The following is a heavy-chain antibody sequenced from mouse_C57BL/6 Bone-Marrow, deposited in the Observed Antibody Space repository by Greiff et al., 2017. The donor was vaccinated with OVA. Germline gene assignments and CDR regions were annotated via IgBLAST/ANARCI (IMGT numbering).Heavy chain of an antibody. V-gene: IGHV1-82*01. D-gene: IGHD1-1*01. CDR3: ARGYISTVVASPFDY. J-gene: IGHJ3*01. CDR1: GYAFSSSW. CDR2: IYPGDGDT. Sequence: VKLQESGPELVKPGASVKISCKASGYAFSSSWMNWVKQRPGKGLEWIGRIYPGDGDTNYNGKFKGKATLTADKSSSTAYMQLSSLTSEDSAVYVCARGYISTVVASPFDYCGQGTLVTVSA.